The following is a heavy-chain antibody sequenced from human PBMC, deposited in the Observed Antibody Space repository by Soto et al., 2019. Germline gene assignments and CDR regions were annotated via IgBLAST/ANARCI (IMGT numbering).Heavy chain of an antibody. CDR1: GGSISSSSYY. Sequence: QLQLQESGPGLVKPSETLSLTCTVSGGSISSSSYYWGWIRQPLGKGLEWIGSIYYSGRTYYNPSLNSRVTISVDTSKNQFSLKLSSVTAADTAVYYCARHTWGRQRGWFDPWGQGTLVTVSS. D-gene: IGHD2-2*01. CDR3: ARHTWGRQRGWFDP. V-gene: IGHV4-39*01. CDR2: IYYSGRT. J-gene: IGHJ5*02.